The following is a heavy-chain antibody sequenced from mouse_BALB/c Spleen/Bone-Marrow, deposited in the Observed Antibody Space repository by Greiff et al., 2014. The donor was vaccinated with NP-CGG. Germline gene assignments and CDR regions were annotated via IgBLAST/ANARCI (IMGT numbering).Heavy chain of an antibody. Sequence: EVHLVESGAELVKPGASVKLSCTASGFNIKDTYMHWVKQRPEQGLEWIGRIDPANGNTKYDPKFQGKATITANTSSNTAYLQLSSLTSEDTAVYYCAMYYYGSSLFAYWGPGTLVTVSA. D-gene: IGHD1-1*01. J-gene: IGHJ3*01. CDR1: GFNIKDTY. V-gene: IGHV14-3*02. CDR2: IDPANGNT. CDR3: AMYYYGSSLFAY.